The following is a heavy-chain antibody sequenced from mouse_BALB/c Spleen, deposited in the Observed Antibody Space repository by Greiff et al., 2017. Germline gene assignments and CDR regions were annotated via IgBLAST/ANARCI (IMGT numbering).Heavy chain of an antibody. CDR1: GFTFNTYA. CDR2: IRSKSNNYAT. V-gene: IGHV10-1*02. D-gene: IGHD1-2*01. CDR3: VRQPHYYGYWYFDV. Sequence: EVKLMASGGGLVQPKGSLKLSCAASGFTFNTYAMNWVRQAPGKGLEWVARIRSKSNNYATYYADSVKDRFTISRDDSQSMLYLQMNNLKTEDTAMYYCVRQPHYYGYWYFDVWGAGTTVTVSS. J-gene: IGHJ1*01.